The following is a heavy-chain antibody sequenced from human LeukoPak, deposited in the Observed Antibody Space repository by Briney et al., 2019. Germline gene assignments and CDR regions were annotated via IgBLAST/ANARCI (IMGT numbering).Heavy chain of an antibody. CDR1: GFTFSSYT. D-gene: IGHD3-3*01. CDR2: VGPGGSSV. V-gene: IGHV3-21*01. CDR3: ARGHDTIYGVLYPLAY. J-gene: IGHJ4*02. Sequence: GGSLRLSCAASGFTFSSYTMNWVRQAPGKGLEWVSSVGPGGSSVDYADSLKGRFTISRDNAKNSLYLQMSSLRVEDTAVYFCARGHDTIYGVLYPLAYWGQGTLVTVSS.